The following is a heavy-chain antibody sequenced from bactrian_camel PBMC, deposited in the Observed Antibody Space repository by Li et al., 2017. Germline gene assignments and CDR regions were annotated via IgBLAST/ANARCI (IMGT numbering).Heavy chain of an antibody. CDR1: GYTFSGNC. CDR2: IDTDGPI. V-gene: IGHV3S9*01. J-gene: IGHJ4*01. Sequence: HVQLVESGGGSVQAGGSLRLSCAASGYTFSGNCMGWVRQRPGKEREGVAGIDTDGPISYVDSVKGRFTISKDNAKNTLYLHMTSLKPEDTAMYYCAAPFWTKAAPGESRFTGCDYNYYGQGTQVTVS. D-gene: IGHD1*01.